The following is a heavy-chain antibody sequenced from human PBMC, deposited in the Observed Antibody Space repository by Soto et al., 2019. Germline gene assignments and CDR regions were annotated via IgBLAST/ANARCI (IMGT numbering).Heavy chain of an antibody. CDR1: GVNITDYA. Sequence: GGYLRLSCLASGVNITDYAMSWVRQAPGKGLVCGSSIRASGTKTFYGDSEKGRLAKSRDRAKNTVQMQMNNLRAENTALYYCAKEGTRKDGYWAQGTVVTVAS. D-gene: IGHD2-2*01. CDR3: AKEGTRKDGY. V-gene: IGHV3-23*02. CDR2: IRASGTKT. J-gene: IGHJ4*02.